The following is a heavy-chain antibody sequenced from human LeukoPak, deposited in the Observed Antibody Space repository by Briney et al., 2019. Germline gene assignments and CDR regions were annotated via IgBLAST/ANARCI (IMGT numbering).Heavy chain of an antibody. CDR1: GYTFTDYY. J-gene: IGHJ4*02. CDR3: ARGTPGWFIY. V-gene: IGHV1-2*06. Sequence: ASVKVSCKASGYTFTDYYIHWVRQAPGQGLECMGRINPNSGGTNYAQKFQGRVTMTRDTSIGTAYMELSGLRSDDTAVYYCARGTPGWFIYWGQGTLVTVSS. D-gene: IGHD2-8*02. CDR2: INPNSGGT.